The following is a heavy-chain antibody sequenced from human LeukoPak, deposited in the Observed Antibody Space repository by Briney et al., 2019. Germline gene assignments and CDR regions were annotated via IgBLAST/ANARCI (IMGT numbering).Heavy chain of an antibody. D-gene: IGHD3-10*01. J-gene: IGHJ4*02. CDR3: AKDGEVSWFGPESY. V-gene: IGHV3-30*18. Sequence: GGSLRLSCAASGFTFSSYGMHWVRQAPGKRLEWVALISLDGSNKDYAESVKGRFTISRDSSKNTLYLQMNSLRAEDTAVYYCAKDGEVSWFGPESYWGQGTLVAVSS. CDR2: ISLDGSNK. CDR1: GFTFSSYG.